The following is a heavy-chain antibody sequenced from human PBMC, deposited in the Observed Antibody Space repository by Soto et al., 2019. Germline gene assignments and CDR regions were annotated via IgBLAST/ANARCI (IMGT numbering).Heavy chain of an antibody. J-gene: IGHJ5*02. D-gene: IGHD3-22*01. V-gene: IGHV3-11*01. CDR1: GFTFSDYY. CDR3: ARDFKSARYYDSSGYYSYGNWFDP. CDR2: ISSSGSTI. Sequence: GGSLRLSCAASGFTFSDYYMSWIRHAPGKGLEWVSYISSSGSTIYYADSVKGRFTISRDNATNSLYLQMNSLRAEDTAVYYCARDFKSARYYDSSGYYSYGNWFDPWGQGTLVTVSS.